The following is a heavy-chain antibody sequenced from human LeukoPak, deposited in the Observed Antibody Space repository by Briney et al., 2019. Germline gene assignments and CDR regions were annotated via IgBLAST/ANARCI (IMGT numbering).Heavy chain of an antibody. V-gene: IGHV3-11*04. D-gene: IGHD1-1*01. CDR3: AKVGPTGWYFDL. J-gene: IGHJ2*01. CDR1: GFAFSNYY. Sequence: GGSLRLSCAASGFAFSNYYMSWIRQAPGKGLEWVSYITSSGSTKYYADSVKGRFTISRDNAKNSLYLQMNSLRAEDTAVYYCAKVGPTGWYFDLWGRGTLATVSS. CDR2: ITSSGSTK.